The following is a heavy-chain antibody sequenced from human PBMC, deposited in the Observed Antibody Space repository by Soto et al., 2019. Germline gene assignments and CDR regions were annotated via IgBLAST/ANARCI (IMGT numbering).Heavy chain of an antibody. CDR3: ARGRSSVPDRRGIGYYGLDV. V-gene: IGHV4-34*01. Sequence: QVQLPQWGAEVLKPSETLSLTCVVNGGSFSGYYWSWIRQSPGKGLEWIGEINDSGITDSNPSLESRVTISVDMSKNQFSLNLKSVTAADSAVYHCARGRSSVPDRRGIGYYGLDVWGQGTTVTVSS. CDR1: GGSFSGYY. CDR2: INDSGIT. D-gene: IGHD6-6*01. J-gene: IGHJ6*02.